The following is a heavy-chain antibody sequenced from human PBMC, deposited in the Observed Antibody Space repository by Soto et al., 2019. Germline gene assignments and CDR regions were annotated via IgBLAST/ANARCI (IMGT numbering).Heavy chain of an antibody. J-gene: IGHJ6*02. V-gene: IGHV1-2*04. CDR3: ARARGYSYAAYYYYGMDV. CDR1: GYTFTGYY. D-gene: IGHD5-18*01. Sequence: ASVKVSCKASGYTFTGYYMHWVRQAPGQGLEWMGWINPNSGGTNYAQKFQGWVTVTRDTSISTAYMELSRLRSDDTAVYYCARARGYSYAAYYYYGMDVWGQGTTVTVSS. CDR2: INPNSGGT.